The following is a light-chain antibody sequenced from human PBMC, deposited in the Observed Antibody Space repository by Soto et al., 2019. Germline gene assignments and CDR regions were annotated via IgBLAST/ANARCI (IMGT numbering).Light chain of an antibody. CDR3: SSYASLYTRV. V-gene: IGLV2-14*01. J-gene: IGLJ1*01. CDR1: SSDLGGYNF. CDR2: EVR. Sequence: QSVLTQPASVSGSPGQSITISCTGTSSDLGGYNFVSWYQQHPGKAPKLIIYEVRNRPSGVSNRFSASKSGNTASLTISGLQAEDEAEYYCSSYASLYTRVFGTGTKVTVL.